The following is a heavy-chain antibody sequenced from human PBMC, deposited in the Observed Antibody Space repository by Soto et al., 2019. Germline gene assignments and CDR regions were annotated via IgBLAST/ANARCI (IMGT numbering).Heavy chain of an antibody. CDR2: ISPRDGST. J-gene: IGHJ4*02. CDR1: GYTFISYA. CDR3: ARGGGTLDY. V-gene: IGHV1-46*01. Sequence: ASVKVSCKASGYTFISYAMYWVRQAPGQGLEWMGIISPRDGSTTYALSFQGRVTMSRDTSTRTVYMELSNLRSEDTAVYFCARGGGTLDYWGQGTLVTVSS.